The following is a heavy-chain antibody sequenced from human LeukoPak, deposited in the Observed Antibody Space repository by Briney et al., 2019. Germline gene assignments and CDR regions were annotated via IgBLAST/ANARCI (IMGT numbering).Heavy chain of an antibody. D-gene: IGHD3-10*01. Sequence: PSETLSLTCTVSGGSISSSSYYWGWIRQPPGKGLEWIGSIYYSGSTYYNPSLKSRVTISVDTSKNQFSLKLSSVTAADTAVYYCARVRTFGELVEPWFDPWGQGTLVTVSS. J-gene: IGHJ5*02. CDR1: GGSISSSSYY. CDR3: ARVRTFGELVEPWFDP. CDR2: IYYSGST. V-gene: IGHV4-39*01.